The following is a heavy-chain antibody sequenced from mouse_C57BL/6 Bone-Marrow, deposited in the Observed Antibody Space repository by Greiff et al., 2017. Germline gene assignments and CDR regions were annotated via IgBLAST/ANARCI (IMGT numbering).Heavy chain of an antibody. D-gene: IGHD2-1*01. J-gene: IGHJ3*01. CDR1: GFSLTSYG. CDR2: IWGDGSA. Sequence: QVQLKQSGPGLVAPSQSLSITCTVSGFSLTSYGVSWVRQPPGKGLEWLGVIWGDGSANYHSAIISRLGISKDNSQTNVVLTLNCQQTDDTATYYWAKQGKAWFDYWGQGTLVTVSA. V-gene: IGHV2-3*01. CDR3: AKQGKAWFDY.